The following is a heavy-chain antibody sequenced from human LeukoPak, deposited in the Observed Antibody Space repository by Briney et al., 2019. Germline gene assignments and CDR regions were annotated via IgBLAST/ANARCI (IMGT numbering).Heavy chain of an antibody. Sequence: SQTLSLTCAISGDSVSSNSVAWNWIRQSPSRGLEWLGRTYYRSKWYDDYAVSAKSRITIKPDTSKNQFSLQLNSVTPEDTAVYYCARDRGGSGWDHFDCWGQGTLVTVSS. D-gene: IGHD6-19*01. CDR2: TYYRSKWYD. CDR1: GDSVSSNSVA. CDR3: ARDRGGSGWDHFDC. V-gene: IGHV6-1*01. J-gene: IGHJ4*02.